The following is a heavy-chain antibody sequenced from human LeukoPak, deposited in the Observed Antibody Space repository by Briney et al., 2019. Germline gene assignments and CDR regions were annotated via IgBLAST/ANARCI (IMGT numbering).Heavy chain of an antibody. CDR1: GYSISSGYY. D-gene: IGHD2-2*01. CDR2: IYHSGST. J-gene: IGHJ4*02. Sequence: SETLSPTCAVSGYSISSGYYWGWIRQPPGKGLEWIGSIYHSGSTYYNPSLKSRVTISVDTSKNQFSLKLSSVTAADTAVYYCARRYCSSTSCQIDYWGQGTLVTVCS. CDR3: ARRYCSSTSCQIDY. V-gene: IGHV4-38-2*01.